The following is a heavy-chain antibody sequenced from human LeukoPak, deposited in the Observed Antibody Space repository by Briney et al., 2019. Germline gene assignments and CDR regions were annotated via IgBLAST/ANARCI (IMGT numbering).Heavy chain of an antibody. Sequence: TTGGSLRLSCAASGFTFSNAWMSWVRQAPGKGLEWVGRIKSKTDGGTTDYAAPVKGRFTISRDDSKNTLYLQMNSLKTEDTAVYYCTTEGYYYYYGMDVWGQGTTVTVSS. CDR1: GFTFSNAW. CDR2: IKSKTDGGTT. V-gene: IGHV3-15*01. CDR3: TTEGYYYYYGMDV. J-gene: IGHJ6*02.